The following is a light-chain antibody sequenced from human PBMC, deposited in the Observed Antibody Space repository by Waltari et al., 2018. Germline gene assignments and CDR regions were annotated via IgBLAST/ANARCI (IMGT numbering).Light chain of an antibody. CDR1: QGVSSR. V-gene: IGKV1-5*03. CDR3: QQYHSLWT. J-gene: IGKJ1*01. CDR2: EVS. Sequence: QLTHLPSTRPPPIGAESIITCRASQGVSSRLAWLQQKPGRAPKVLIDEVSSLQSGVPSRFSGSGSGTEFTLTISSLQPDDSATYYCQQYHSLWTFGQGTKVEIK.